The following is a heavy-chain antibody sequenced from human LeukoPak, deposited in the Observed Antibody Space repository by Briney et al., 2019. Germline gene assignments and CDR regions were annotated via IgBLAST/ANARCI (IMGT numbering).Heavy chain of an antibody. CDR2: ISGYNGNT. D-gene: IGHD6-25*01. V-gene: IGHV1-18*01. J-gene: IGHJ4*02. CDR3: ARGLDAAAGLANFDY. Sequence: ASVKVSCKASGYSFSYFGINWVRQAPGQGLEWMGWISGYNGNTNYAQKSEGRLTLTTDTATSTVYMELRNLRSDDTAVYYCARGLDAAAGLANFDYWGQGTLVTVSS. CDR1: GYSFSYFG.